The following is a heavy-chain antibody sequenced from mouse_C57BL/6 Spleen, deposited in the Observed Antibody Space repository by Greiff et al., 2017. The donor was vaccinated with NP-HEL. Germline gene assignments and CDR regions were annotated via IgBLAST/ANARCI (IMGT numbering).Heavy chain of an antibody. J-gene: IGHJ3*01. CDR2: ISSGSSTI. Sequence: EVQVVESGGGLVKPGGSLKLSCAASGFTFSDYGMHWVRQAPEKGLEWVAYISSGSSTIYYADTVKGRFTISRDTAKNTLFLQMTSLRSEDTAMYYCARGVYYGSSYEGFAYWGQGTLVTVSA. D-gene: IGHD1-1*01. CDR1: GFTFSDYG. V-gene: IGHV5-17*01. CDR3: ARGVYYGSSYEGFAY.